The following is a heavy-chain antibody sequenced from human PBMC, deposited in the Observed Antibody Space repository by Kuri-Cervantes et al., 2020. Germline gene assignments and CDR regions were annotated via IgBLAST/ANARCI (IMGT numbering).Heavy chain of an antibody. D-gene: IGHD4-17*01. CDR1: GFTFSSYD. J-gene: IGHJ4*02. V-gene: IGHV3-13*01. CDR3: AKSDYDPYYFDY. Sequence: GGSLRLSCAASGFTFSSYDMYWVRQVTGKGLEWVSAIGTAGDTYYLDSVKGRFTISRENAKNSLYLQMNSLRAEDTALYYCAKSDYDPYYFDYWGQGTLVTVSS. CDR2: IGTAGDT.